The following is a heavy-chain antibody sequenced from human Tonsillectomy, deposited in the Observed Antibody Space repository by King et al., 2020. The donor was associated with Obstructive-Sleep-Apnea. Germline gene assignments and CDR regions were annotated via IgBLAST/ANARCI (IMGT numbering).Heavy chain of an antibody. V-gene: IGHV3-7*01. J-gene: IGHJ3*01. CDR2: IREDGSQT. D-gene: IGHD6-19*01. Sequence: EVQLVESGGGLVHPGESLRLSCAASGFRLSNFWMTWVRQAPGKGLEWVANIREDGSQTNYVDSVKGRFTISRDNAKNSVYLQLNSLRAGDTALYYCARDDTRAVNGWYDALDFWGQGTMVTVSS. CDR3: ARDDTRAVNGWYDALDF. CDR1: GFRLSNFW.